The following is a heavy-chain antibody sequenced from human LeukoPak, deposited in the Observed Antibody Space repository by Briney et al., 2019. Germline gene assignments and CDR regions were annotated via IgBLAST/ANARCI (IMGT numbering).Heavy chain of an antibody. Sequence: SETLSLTCTVSGGSISSSSYYWGWIRQPPGKGLEWIGSIYYSGSTYYNPSLKSRVTMSVDTSKNQFSLKLSSVTAADTAVYFCARESPKDGRCFDLWGRGTLVTVSS. CDR3: ARESPKDGRCFDL. V-gene: IGHV4-39*07. J-gene: IGHJ2*01. CDR2: IYYSGST. CDR1: GGSISSSSYY.